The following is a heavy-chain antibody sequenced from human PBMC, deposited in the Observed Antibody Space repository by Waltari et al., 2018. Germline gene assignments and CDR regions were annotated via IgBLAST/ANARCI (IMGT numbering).Heavy chain of an antibody. V-gene: IGHV4-38-2*01. D-gene: IGHD5-12*01. Sequence: QVQLQESGPGLVKPSETLSLTCAVSGYSISSGYYWGWTRQPPGKGLEWIGSIYHSGSTYYNPSLKSRVTISVDTSKNQFSLKLSSVTAADTAVYYCARQGPRGRWLQLRIRDFDYWGQGTLVTVSS. CDR2: IYHSGST. CDR3: ARQGPRGRWLQLRIRDFDY. J-gene: IGHJ4*02. CDR1: GYSISSGYY.